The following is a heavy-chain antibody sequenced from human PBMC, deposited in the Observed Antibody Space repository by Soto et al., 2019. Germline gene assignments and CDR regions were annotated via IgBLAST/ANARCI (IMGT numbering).Heavy chain of an antibody. CDR1: GFTFSSYA. Sequence: PGGSLRLSCAASGFTFSSYAMSWVRQAPGKGLEWVSAISGSGGSTYYADSVKGRFTISRDNPKNTLYLQMNSLRAEDTAVYYCAKVLLGYCSGGNCLNDYWGQGTLVTVSS. V-gene: IGHV3-23*01. CDR2: ISGSGGST. D-gene: IGHD2-15*01. J-gene: IGHJ4*02. CDR3: AKVLLGYCSGGNCLNDY.